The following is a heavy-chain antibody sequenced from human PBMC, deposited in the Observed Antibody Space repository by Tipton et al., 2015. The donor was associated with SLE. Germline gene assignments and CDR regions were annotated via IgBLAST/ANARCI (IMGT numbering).Heavy chain of an antibody. D-gene: IGHD1-26*01. CDR3: ARGKGGAFFDY. CDR1: GGSISSSSYY. J-gene: IGHJ4*02. V-gene: IGHV4-39*07. CDR2: IYYSGST. Sequence: TLSLTCTVSGGSISSSSYYWGWIRQPPGKGLEWIGSIYYSGSTYYNPSLKSRVTISVDTSKNQFSLKLSSVTAADTALYYCARGKGGAFFDYWGQGTLVTVSS.